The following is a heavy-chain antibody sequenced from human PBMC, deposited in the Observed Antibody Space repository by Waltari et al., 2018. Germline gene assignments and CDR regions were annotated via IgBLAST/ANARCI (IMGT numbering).Heavy chain of an antibody. Sequence: QLQLQESGPGLVKPSATLSLTCSVSGGSLSGSSLYWGWIRQSPGKGREGIGFIHTSGSTFYNPSIQSRVTISVDTAKNQFSLSLTSMTAADTAVYYCARIIKGVIYVDYWGPGTLVSVSS. CDR1: GGSLSGSSLY. V-gene: IGHV4-39*01. D-gene: IGHD3-10*01. CDR3: ARIIKGVIYVDY. J-gene: IGHJ4*02. CDR2: IHTSGST.